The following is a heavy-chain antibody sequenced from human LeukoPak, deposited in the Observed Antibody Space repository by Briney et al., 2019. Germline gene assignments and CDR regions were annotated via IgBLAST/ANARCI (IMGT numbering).Heavy chain of an antibody. Sequence: ASVKLSCKASGYTFTSYGISWVRQAPGQGLEWMGWISAYNGNTNYAQKLQGRVTMTTDTSTSTAYMELGSLTSDDTAVYYCARYSSSWYQGVWGQGTLVTVSS. J-gene: IGHJ4*02. CDR3: ARYSSSWYQGV. CDR1: GYTFTSYG. CDR2: ISAYNGNT. V-gene: IGHV1-18*01. D-gene: IGHD6-13*01.